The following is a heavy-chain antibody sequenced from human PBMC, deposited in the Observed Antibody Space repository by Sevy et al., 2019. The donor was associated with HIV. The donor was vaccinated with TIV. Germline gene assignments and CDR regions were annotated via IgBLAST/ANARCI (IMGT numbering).Heavy chain of an antibody. V-gene: IGHV4-59*01. CDR1: GGSISSYY. D-gene: IGHD5-18*01. CDR2: IHYSGST. CDR3: ARGRGGYSYGLDY. Sequence: SETLSLTCTVSGGSISSYYWSWLRQPPGKGLEWIGYIHYSGSTNYNPSLKSRVTISVDTSKNQFSLKLSSVTAADTAVYYCARGRGGYSYGLDYWGHGTLVTVSS. J-gene: IGHJ4*01.